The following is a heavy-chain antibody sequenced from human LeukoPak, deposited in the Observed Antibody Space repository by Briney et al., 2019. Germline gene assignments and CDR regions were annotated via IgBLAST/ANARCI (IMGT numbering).Heavy chain of an antibody. J-gene: IGHJ5*02. V-gene: IGHV4-59*08. CDR1: GGSLSSYY. CDR2: IYYSGST. D-gene: IGHD4-17*01. CDR3: ARHSDDYGVHNWFDP. Sequence: SETLSLTCTVSGGSLSSYYWTWIRQPPGKGLEWIGYIYYSGSTNYNPSLKSRVTISVDTSKNQFSLKLSSVTAADTAVYYCARHSDDYGVHNWFDPWGQGTLVTVSS.